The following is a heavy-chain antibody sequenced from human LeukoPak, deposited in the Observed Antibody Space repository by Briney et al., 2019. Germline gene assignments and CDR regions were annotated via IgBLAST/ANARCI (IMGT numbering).Heavy chain of an antibody. CDR1: GFTFSSYS. J-gene: IGHJ6*02. V-gene: IGHV3-48*02. CDR3: ARTRGPGDYYYGMDV. D-gene: IGHD3-16*01. CDR2: ISSSSSTI. Sequence: GGSLRLSCAASGFTFSSYSMNWVRQAPGKGLEWVSYISSSSSTIYYADSVKGRFAISRDNAKNSLYLQMNSPRDEDTAVYYCARTRGPGDYYYGMDVWGQGTTVTVSS.